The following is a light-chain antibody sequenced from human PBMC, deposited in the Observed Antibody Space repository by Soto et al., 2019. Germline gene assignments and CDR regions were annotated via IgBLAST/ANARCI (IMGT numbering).Light chain of an antibody. J-gene: IGKJ2*01. CDR1: QSISSSY. CDR3: QQHGSSSYT. Sequence: EIVLTQSPGTLSLSPGERATLSCRASQSISSSYLAWYQQKPGQAPRLLIYGASNRATGIPDRFSGSGSGTDFTLAINRLEPEDFAVYYCQQHGSSSYTFGQGTKLDIK. CDR2: GAS. V-gene: IGKV3-20*01.